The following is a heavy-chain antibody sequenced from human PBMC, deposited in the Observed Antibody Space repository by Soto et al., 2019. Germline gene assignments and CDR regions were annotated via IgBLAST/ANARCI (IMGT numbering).Heavy chain of an antibody. V-gene: IGHV4-34*01. CDR2: INHSGST. D-gene: IGHD3-3*01. Sequence: QVQLQQWGAGLLKTSETLSLTCAVYGGSFSGYYWSWIRQPPGKGLEWIGEINHSGSTNYNPSLKSRVTISVDTSKNQFSLKLSSVTAADTAVYYCARSPLRITIFGVVISPYLDYWGQGTLVTVSS. CDR1: GGSFSGYY. J-gene: IGHJ4*02. CDR3: ARSPLRITIFGVVISPYLDY.